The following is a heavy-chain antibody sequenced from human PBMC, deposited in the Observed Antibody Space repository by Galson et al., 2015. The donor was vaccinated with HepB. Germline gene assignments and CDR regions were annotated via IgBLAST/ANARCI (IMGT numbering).Heavy chain of an antibody. V-gene: IGHV3-21*01. J-gene: IGHJ6*03. D-gene: IGHD6-13*01. CDR1: GFTFSSYS. CDR3: ARDQGSLQQLVPLYYYYYYMDV. CDR2: ISSSSSYI. Sequence: SLRLSCAASGFTFSSYSMNWVRQAPGKGLEWVSSISSSSSYIYYADSVKGRFTISRDNAKNSLYLQMNSLRAEDTAVYYCARDQGSLQQLVPLYYYYYYMDVWGKGTTVTVSS.